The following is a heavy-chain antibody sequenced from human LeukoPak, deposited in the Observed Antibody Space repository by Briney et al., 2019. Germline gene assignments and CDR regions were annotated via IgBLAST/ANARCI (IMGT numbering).Heavy chain of an antibody. CDR2: IWYDGSNK. CDR3: ARDREGYFNFDY. D-gene: IGHD2/OR15-2a*01. CDR1: GFTFRSYG. J-gene: IGHJ4*02. V-gene: IGHV3-33*01. Sequence: GGSLRLSCAASGFTFRSYGMHWVRQAPGKGLEWVAVIWYDGSNKYYADSVKGRFTISRDNSKNTLYLQMNSLRAEDTAVYYCARDREGYFNFDYWGQGTLVTVSS.